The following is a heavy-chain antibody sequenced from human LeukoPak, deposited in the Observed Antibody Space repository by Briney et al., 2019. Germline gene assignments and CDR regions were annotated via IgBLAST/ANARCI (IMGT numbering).Heavy chain of an antibody. CDR2: VSTSGST. D-gene: IGHD5-24*01. CDR3: ARSRDAYSDY. CDR1: GDSISSYY. Sequence: SETLSLTCTVSGDSISSYYWSGIRQPAGKGLEWIGRVSTSGSTNYNPSLKSRVTMSVDTSKNQISLRLSSVTAADTAVYYCARSRDAYSDYWGQGTLVTVSS. J-gene: IGHJ4*02. V-gene: IGHV4-4*07.